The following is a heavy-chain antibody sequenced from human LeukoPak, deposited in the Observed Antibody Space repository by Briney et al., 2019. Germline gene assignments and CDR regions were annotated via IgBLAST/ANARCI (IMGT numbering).Heavy chain of an antibody. CDR3: ARGWATGSLGYYYYGMDV. D-gene: IGHD3-16*01. V-gene: IGHV4-4*02. J-gene: IGHJ6*04. Sequence: SETLSLTCVVSGDSISSSNWWTWVRQPPGKGLEWIGEIYYTGDTNYNPSLKSRLTISVDKSKNHVSLNLTSVTAADTAVYYCARGWATGSLGYYYYGMDVWGKGTTVIVSS. CDR2: IYYTGDT. CDR1: GDSISSSNW.